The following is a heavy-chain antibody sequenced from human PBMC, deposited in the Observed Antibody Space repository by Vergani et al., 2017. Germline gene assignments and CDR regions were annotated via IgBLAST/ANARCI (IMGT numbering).Heavy chain of an antibody. CDR2: ISYDGSNK. CDR3: ARDPAQVDSSGYYSYFDY. D-gene: IGHD3-22*01. CDR1: GITFSSYA. V-gene: IGHV3-30*01. Sequence: QVQLVESGGGVVQPGRSLRLSCAASGITFSSYAMHWVRQAPGKGLEWVAVISYDGSNKYYADSVKCRFTISRDNSNNTLYLQMNSLRAEDTAVYYCARDPAQVDSSGYYSYFDYWGQGTLVTVSS. J-gene: IGHJ4*02.